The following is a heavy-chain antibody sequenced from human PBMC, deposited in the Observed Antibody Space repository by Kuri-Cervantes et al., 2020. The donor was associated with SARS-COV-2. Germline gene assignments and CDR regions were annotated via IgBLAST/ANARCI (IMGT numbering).Heavy chain of an antibody. CDR1: GLNFNIYA. J-gene: IGHJ4*02. V-gene: IGHV3-23*01. CDR3: AKVYVYSIAAAGSFDY. Sequence: GESLKISCAASGLNFNIYAMSWVRQAPGKRLEWVSGISGRGDGTYYADSVKGRFTISRDNSKNTLYLQMNSLRAEDTAVYYCAKVYVYSIAAAGSFDYWGQGTLVTVSS. CDR2: ISGRGDGT. D-gene: IGHD6-13*01.